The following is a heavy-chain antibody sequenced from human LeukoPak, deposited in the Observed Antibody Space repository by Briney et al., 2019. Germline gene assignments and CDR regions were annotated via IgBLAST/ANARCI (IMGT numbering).Heavy chain of an antibody. CDR2: ISGSGGST. D-gene: IGHD6-13*01. V-gene: IGHV3-23*01. J-gene: IGHJ4*02. CDR3: AKDPSYSSSPIDY. CDR1: GFTFSSYA. Sequence: GGSLRLSCAASGFTFSSYAMSWVRQAPGKGLEWDSAISGSGGSTYYADSVKGRFTISRDNSKNTLYLQMNSLRAEDTAVYYCAKDPSYSSSPIDYWGQGTLVTVSS.